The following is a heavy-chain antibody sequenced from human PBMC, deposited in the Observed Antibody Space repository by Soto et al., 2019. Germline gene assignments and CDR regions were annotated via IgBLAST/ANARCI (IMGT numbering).Heavy chain of an antibody. CDR3: ARVFLQQLVRGNYYYMDV. D-gene: IGHD6-13*01. V-gene: IGHV4-59*01. CDR2: IYYSGST. J-gene: IGHJ6*03. Sequence: PSETLSLTCTVSGGSISSYYWSWIRQPPGKGLEWIGYIYYSGSTNYNPSLKSRVTISVDTSKNQFSLKLSSVTAADTAVYYCARVFLQQLVRGNYYYMDVGGKGTRVTVP. CDR1: GGSISSYY.